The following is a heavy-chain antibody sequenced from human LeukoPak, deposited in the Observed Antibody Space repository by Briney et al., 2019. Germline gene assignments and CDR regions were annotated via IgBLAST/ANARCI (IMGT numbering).Heavy chain of an antibody. J-gene: IGHJ4*02. D-gene: IGHD3-9*01. CDR1: GGSITGYY. V-gene: IGHV4-59*08. Sequence: SETLSLSCTVSGGSITGYYWNWIRQPPGKGLEWIGYLYYSGGTDYNRSLKSRVTMSVATSKYLFSLKLRFVTAAVTVVYYCARRADYFSTTGYDKFDYWGQGSLVTVSS. CDR2: LYYSGGT. CDR3: ARRADYFSTTGYDKFDY.